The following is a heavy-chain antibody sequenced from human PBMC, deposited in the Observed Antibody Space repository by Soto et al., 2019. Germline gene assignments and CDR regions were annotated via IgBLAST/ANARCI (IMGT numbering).Heavy chain of an antibody. J-gene: IGHJ6*03. D-gene: IGHD2-15*01. V-gene: IGHV4-39*01. Sequence: QLQLQESGPGLVKPSETLSLTCTVSGGSISSSSYYWGWIRQPPGKGLEWIGSIYYSGSTYYNPSLESRVTISVDTSKTQFSLKLSAVTAADTAVYYCARQPLYCSGGSCYPFYYYYYMDVWGKGTTVTVSS. CDR3: ARQPLYCSGGSCYPFYYYYYMDV. CDR2: IYYSGST. CDR1: GGSISSSSYY.